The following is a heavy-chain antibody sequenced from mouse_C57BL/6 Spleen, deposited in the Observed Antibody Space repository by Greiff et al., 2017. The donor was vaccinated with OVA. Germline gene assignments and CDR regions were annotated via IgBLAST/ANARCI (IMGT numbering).Heavy chain of an antibody. V-gene: IGHV1-59*01. CDR1: GYPFTSCW. Sequence: QVQLQQPGAALVRPGPSVTLSCQASGYPFTSCWMHWVKQRPGQGLEWIGVIDPSDSYTNYNQKFKGKATLTVDTSSSTAYMQLSSLTSEDSAVYYCARGSYNSNYVWFAYWGQGTLVTVSA. J-gene: IGHJ3*01. CDR2: IDPSDSYT. D-gene: IGHD2-5*01. CDR3: ARGSYNSNYVWFAY.